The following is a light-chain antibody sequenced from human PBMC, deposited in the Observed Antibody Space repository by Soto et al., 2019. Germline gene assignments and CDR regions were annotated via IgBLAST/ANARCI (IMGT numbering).Light chain of an antibody. V-gene: IGKV3-11*01. CDR3: QQRSDELT. CDR2: DAS. CDR1: QSVGSY. Sequence: EIVLTQSPATLSLSPGETATLSCRASQSVGSYLGGYQQKPGQAPRLLIYDASNRVKGIPARFSGSGSGTEFTLTISSLEPEDFAVYFCQQRSDELTFGGGTKVEMK. J-gene: IGKJ4*01.